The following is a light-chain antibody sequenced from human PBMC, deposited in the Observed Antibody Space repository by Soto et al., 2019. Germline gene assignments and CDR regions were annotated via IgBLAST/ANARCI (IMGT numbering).Light chain of an antibody. V-gene: IGKV1-9*01. Sequence: IQLTQSPSSLSASVGDRVTITCRASQGISSYLAWYQQKPGKDPKLLIYAASTLQSGVPSRFSGSGSGADFTLTISSLQPEDFATYYCQQLNNYPLTFGGGTKVDIK. J-gene: IGKJ4*01. CDR1: QGISSY. CDR2: AAS. CDR3: QQLNNYPLT.